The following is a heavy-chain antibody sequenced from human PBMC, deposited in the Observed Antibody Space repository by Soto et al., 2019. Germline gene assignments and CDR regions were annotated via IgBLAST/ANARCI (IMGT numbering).Heavy chain of an antibody. CDR1: GFHFSIYA. D-gene: IGHD5-12*01. Sequence: EVQLLESGGGLVEPGGSLRLSCAASGFHFSIYAMGWVRQAPGKGLEWVSVISGNGGSTYYPDSVKGRFSISRDISKNTRCLEMNSLRAEDTAIYYCARLGGYSGYDPFDYWGQGTLVTVSS. V-gene: IGHV3-23*01. CDR3: ARLGGYSGYDPFDY. CDR2: ISGNGGST. J-gene: IGHJ4*02.